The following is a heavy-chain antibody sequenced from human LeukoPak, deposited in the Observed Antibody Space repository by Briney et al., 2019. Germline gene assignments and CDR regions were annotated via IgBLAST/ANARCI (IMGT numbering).Heavy chain of an antibody. V-gene: IGHV1-69*04. CDR3: ARISPYGSDAFDI. CDR2: IIPILGIA. CDR1: GGTFSSYA. Sequence: GASVKVSCKASGGTFSSYAISWVRQAPGQGLEWMGRIIPILGIANYAQKFQGRVTITADKSTSTAYMELSSLRSGDTAVYYCARISPYGSDAFDIWGQGTMVTVSS. J-gene: IGHJ3*02. D-gene: IGHD4-17*01.